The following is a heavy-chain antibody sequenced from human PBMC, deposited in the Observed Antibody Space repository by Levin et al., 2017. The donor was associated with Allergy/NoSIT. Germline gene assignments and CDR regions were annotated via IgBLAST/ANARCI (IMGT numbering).Heavy chain of an antibody. V-gene: IGHV3-11*01. J-gene: IGHJ4*02. CDR3: ARDVRPGQLARTPY. CDR1: GFDFSDYY. Sequence: GGSLRLSCAASGFDFSDYYMTWIRQAPGKGLEWLGFIGLNVRTVYYADSVRGRFAISRDNDKNSLYLQMNSLRVDDTAVYYCARDVRPGQLARTPYWGQGTLVTVSS. CDR2: IGLNVRTV. D-gene: IGHD6-6*01.